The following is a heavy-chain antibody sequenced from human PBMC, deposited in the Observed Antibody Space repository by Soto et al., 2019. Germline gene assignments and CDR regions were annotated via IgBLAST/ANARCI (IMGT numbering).Heavy chain of an antibody. CDR2: IIPILGIA. D-gene: IGHD3-22*01. Sequence: SVKVSCKASGGTFSSYTISWVRQAPGQELEWMGRIIPILGIANYAQKFQGRVTITADKSTSTAYMELSSLRSEDTAVYYCATAIDDSSGYYYFDYWGQGTLVTVSS. V-gene: IGHV1-69*02. CDR3: ATAIDDSSGYYYFDY. J-gene: IGHJ4*02. CDR1: GGTFSSYT.